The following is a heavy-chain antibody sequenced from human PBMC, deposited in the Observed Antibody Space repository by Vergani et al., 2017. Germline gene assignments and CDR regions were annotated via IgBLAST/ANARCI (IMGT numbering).Heavy chain of an antibody. V-gene: IGHV3-33*01. CDR1: GFTLSSHA. CDR3: AESGYCAHGGCYVTYYYYMDV. J-gene: IGHJ6*03. Sequence: QVQLEESGGGVVQPGRSLRLSCAGSGFTLSSHAMHWVRQAPGKGLEWVAFIWYDGSKEYYADSVKGRFTISRDNSKNTLYLQMNNLRAADTAVYNCAESGYCAHGGCYVTYYYYMDVWGKGTAVTVSS. D-gene: IGHD2-8*01. CDR2: IWYDGSKE.